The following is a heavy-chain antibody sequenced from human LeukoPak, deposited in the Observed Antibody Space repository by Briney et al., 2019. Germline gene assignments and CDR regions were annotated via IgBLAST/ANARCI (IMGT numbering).Heavy chain of an antibody. CDR2: IYYSGST. Sequence: SQTLSLTCTVSGGSISSGGYYWSWIRQHPGKGLEWIGYIYYSGSTNYNPSLKSRVTISVDTSKNQFSLKLSSVTAADTAVYYCARDRYTVVSWYFDRWGRGTLVTVSS. CDR3: ARDRYTVVSWYFDR. V-gene: IGHV4-31*03. D-gene: IGHD4-23*01. J-gene: IGHJ2*01. CDR1: GGSISSGGYY.